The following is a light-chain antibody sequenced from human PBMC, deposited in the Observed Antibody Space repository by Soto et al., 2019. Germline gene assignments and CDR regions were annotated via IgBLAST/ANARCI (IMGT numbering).Light chain of an antibody. V-gene: IGLV8-61*01. CDR2: STY. CDR1: SGSVSTNNY. CDR3: VLYMGSGIWV. Sequence: QTVVTQEPSFSVSPGATVTLTCGLSSGSVSTNNYSSWYQQTPGQAPRTLIYSTYTRSSGVPDRFSASILGNKVALTITGAQADDESDYYCVLYMGSGIWVFGGGTKLTVL. J-gene: IGLJ3*02.